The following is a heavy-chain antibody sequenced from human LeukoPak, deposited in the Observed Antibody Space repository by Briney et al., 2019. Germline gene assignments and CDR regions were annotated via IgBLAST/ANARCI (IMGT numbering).Heavy chain of an antibody. J-gene: IGHJ4*02. Sequence: GGSLRFSCAASGFIVSTNYINWVRQAPGKGLEWVSVIYSGGSTNYADFVKGRFTISRDNSKNTLYLQMNSLRAEDTAMYYCARPLDYDSRGYFVDYWGQGTLVTVSS. CDR3: ARPLDYDSRGYFVDY. D-gene: IGHD3-22*01. CDR1: GFIVSTNY. V-gene: IGHV3-66*04. CDR2: IYSGGST.